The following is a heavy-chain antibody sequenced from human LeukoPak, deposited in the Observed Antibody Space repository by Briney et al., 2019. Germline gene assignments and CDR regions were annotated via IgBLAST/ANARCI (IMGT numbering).Heavy chain of an antibody. D-gene: IGHD6-6*01. CDR3: VRGDSSSSTDFDY. Sequence: SVKVSCKASGYTFTGYYMHWVRQAPGQGLEWMGGITPIFGTPNYAQKFQGRVTITADKSTSTAYMELSSLRSEDTAVYYCVRGDSSSSTDFDYWGQGTLVTVSS. J-gene: IGHJ4*02. CDR1: GYTFTGYY. CDR2: ITPIFGTP. V-gene: IGHV1-69*06.